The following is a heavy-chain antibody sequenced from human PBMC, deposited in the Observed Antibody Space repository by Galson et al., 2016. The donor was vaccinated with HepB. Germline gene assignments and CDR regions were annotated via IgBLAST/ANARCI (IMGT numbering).Heavy chain of an antibody. Sequence: ETLSLTCTVSGGSIINNRYYWGWIRQPPGKGLEWIANIYYNGNTYYNPSLKSRVTIAMDTSENHFSLNLNSMTASDTAIYYCAREPRGSNWDYFDSWGQGALVTVSS. CDR2: IYYNGNT. J-gene: IGHJ4*02. V-gene: IGHV4-39*02. CDR1: GGSIINNRYY. CDR3: AREPRGSNWDYFDS. D-gene: IGHD6-13*01.